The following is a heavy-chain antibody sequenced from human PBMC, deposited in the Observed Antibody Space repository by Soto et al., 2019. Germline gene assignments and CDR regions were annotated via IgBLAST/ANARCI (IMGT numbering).Heavy chain of an antibody. CDR1: GFTFSSYG. J-gene: IGHJ6*02. CDR2: ISYDGSNK. V-gene: IGHV3-30*18. CDR3: AKDLGDYSLGYYYYYGMDV. Sequence: GGSLRLSCAASGFTFSSYGMHWVRQAPGKGLEWVAVISYDGSNKYYADSVKGRFTISRDNSKNTLYLQMNSLRAEDTAVYYCAKDLGDYSLGYYYYYGMDVWGQGTTVTVSS. D-gene: IGHD4-17*01.